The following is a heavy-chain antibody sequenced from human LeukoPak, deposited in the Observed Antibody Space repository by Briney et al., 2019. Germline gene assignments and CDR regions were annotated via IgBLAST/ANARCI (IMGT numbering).Heavy chain of an antibody. CDR1: GGSISSSSYY. V-gene: IGHV4-39*01. D-gene: IGHD5-24*01. CDR3: ASYNGRRGGYNFGY. J-gene: IGHJ4*02. Sequence: PSETLSLTCTVSGGSISSSSYYWGWIRQPPGKGLEWIGSIYYSGSTYYNPSLKSRVTISVDTSKNQFSLKLSSVTAADTAVYYCASYNGRRGGYNFGYWGQGTLVTVSS. CDR2: IYYSGST.